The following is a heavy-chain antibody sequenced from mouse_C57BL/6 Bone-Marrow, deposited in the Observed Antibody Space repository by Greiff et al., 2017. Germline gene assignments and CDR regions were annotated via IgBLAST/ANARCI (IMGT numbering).Heavy chain of an antibody. CDR1: GYSFTDYN. V-gene: IGHV1-39*01. CDR2: INPNYGTT. CDR3: ARGLYYYGSSGWFYY. D-gene: IGHD1-1*01. Sequence: EVQLQQSGPELVKPGASVKISCTASGYSFTDYNMNWVKQSNGKSLEWIGVINPNYGTTSYNEKFKSKATLTVDKSSSTAYMQLSSLTSEDSAVYYGARGLYYYGSSGWFYYWGQGTTLTVSS. J-gene: IGHJ2*01.